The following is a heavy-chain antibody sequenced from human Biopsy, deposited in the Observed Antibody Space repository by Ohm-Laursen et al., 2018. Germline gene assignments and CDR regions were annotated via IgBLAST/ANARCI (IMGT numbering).Heavy chain of an antibody. CDR3: ARELGDFWGGRQFDF. V-gene: IGHV1-8*01. Sequence: GASVKVSCKASGYTFTNYNVNWVRQATGQGLEWMGWMNPNSGNTGYAQKFQGRVTMTRNTSISTAYMELSSLTSVDTAVFYCARELGDFWGGRQFDFWGQGTLVTVSS. D-gene: IGHD3-3*01. J-gene: IGHJ5*01. CDR2: MNPNSGNT. CDR1: GYTFTNYN.